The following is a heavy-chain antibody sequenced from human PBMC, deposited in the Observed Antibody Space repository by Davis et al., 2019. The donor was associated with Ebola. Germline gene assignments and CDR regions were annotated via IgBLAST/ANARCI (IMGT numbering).Heavy chain of an antibody. Sequence: ASVKVSCKASGYTFTGYYMHWVRQAPGQGLEWMGRINPNSGGTVYAQKFPGRVTMARDTSISTAYMELSRLRSDDTAVYYCARGNHLVVDYYYYGMDVWGKGTTVTVSS. V-gene: IGHV1-2*06. D-gene: IGHD3-22*01. CDR1: GYTFTGYY. CDR2: INPNSGGT. J-gene: IGHJ6*04. CDR3: ARGNHLVVDYYYYGMDV.